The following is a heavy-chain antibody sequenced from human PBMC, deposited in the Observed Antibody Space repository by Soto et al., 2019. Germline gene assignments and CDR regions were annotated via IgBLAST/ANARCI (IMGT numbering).Heavy chain of an antibody. D-gene: IGHD3-22*01. CDR1: GFTFTSSA. Sequence: SVKVSCKASGFTFTSSAVQWVRQARGQRLEWIGWIVVGSGNTNYAQKFQERVTITRDMSTSTAYMELSSLRSEDTAVYYCAAAPWYYYDSSGYPDYWGQGTLVTVSS. J-gene: IGHJ4*02. CDR2: IVVGSGNT. V-gene: IGHV1-58*01. CDR3: AAAPWYYYDSSGYPDY.